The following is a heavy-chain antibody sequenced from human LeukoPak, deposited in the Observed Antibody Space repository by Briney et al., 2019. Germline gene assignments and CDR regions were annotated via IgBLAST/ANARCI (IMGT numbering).Heavy chain of an antibody. V-gene: IGHV3-7*01. Sequence: GGSLRLSCAASGFTFSSYWMSWVRQAPGKGLEWVANIKQDGSEKYYVDSVKGRFTISRDNAKNTLYLQMNSLRAEDTAVYYCASERVTYYYGSGSYRYYYYGMDVWGQGTTVTVSS. CDR1: GFTFSSYW. CDR2: IKQDGSEK. J-gene: IGHJ6*02. CDR3: ASERVTYYYGSGSYRYYYYGMDV. D-gene: IGHD3-10*01.